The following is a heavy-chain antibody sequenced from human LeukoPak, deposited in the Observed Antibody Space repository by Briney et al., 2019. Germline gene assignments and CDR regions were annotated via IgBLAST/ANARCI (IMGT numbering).Heavy chain of an antibody. CDR1: GFTFSTYA. Sequence: GGSLRLSCAASGFTFSTYAMSWVRQAPGKGLEWVSAISGSGGSTYYADSVKGRFTISRDNSKNTLYLQMISLRAEDTSIYFCAKALEQETVIALDSWGQGTLVTVSS. CDR3: AKALEQETVIALDS. D-gene: IGHD6-13*01. V-gene: IGHV3-23*01. CDR2: ISGSGGST. J-gene: IGHJ4*02.